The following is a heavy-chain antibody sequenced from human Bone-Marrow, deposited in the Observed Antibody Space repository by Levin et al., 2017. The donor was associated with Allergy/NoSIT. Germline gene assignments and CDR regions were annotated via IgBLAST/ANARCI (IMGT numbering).Heavy chain of an antibody. D-gene: IGHD3-22*01. CDR3: ARDWRDYYDTSGYLDI. V-gene: IGHV3-33*01. CDR1: GTRSDFFG. CDR2: IWYDGDRR. J-gene: IGHJ4*02. Sequence: PGGSLRLSCAVSGTRSDFFGFSWVRQAPGKGLEWVADIWYDGDRRNYGDSVKGRFTISRDDSKNTVYLQMNSLTAEDTAVYYCARDWRDYYDTSGYLDIWRQGTQVTVSS.